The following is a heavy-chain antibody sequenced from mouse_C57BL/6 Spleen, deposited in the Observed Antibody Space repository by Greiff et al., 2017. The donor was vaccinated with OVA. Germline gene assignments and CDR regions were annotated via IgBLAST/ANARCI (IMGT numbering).Heavy chain of an antibody. V-gene: IGHV1-61*01. CDR2: IYPSDSET. CDR1: GYTFTSYW. J-gene: IGHJ2*01. D-gene: IGHD2-5*01. Sequence: VQLQQPGAELVRPGSSVKLSCKASGYTFTSYWMDWVKQRPGQGLEWIGNIYPSDSETHYNQKFKDKATLTVDKSSSTAYMQLSSLTSEDSAVYYCARGDSNYDYFDYWGQGTTLTVSS. CDR3: ARGDSNYDYFDY.